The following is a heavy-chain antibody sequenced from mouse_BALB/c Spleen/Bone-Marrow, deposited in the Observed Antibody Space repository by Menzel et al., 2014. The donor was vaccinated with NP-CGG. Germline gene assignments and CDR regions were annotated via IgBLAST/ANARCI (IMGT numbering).Heavy chain of an antibody. J-gene: IGHJ2*01. Sequence: VQLKESGPDLVRPSVSLKLSCNGSGYTFTDYAMHWVKQSHAKSLEWIGVISTYSGNTNYNQKLKGKATMTVDKSSSTAYMELARLTSEDSAIYYCASYYGSSYFDYCGQATTLTVSS. D-gene: IGHD1-1*01. CDR3: ASYYGSSYFDY. V-gene: IGHV1-67*01. CDR1: GYTFTDYA. CDR2: ISTYSGNT.